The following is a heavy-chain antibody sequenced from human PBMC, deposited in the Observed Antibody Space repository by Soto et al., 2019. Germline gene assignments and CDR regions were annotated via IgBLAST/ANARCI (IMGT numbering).Heavy chain of an antibody. CDR2: INPNSGGT. Sequence: ASVKVSCKASGYTFTGYYIHWVRQAPGQGLEWMGWINPNSGGTNYAQKFQGWVTMTRDASISTAYMELSRLRSDDTAVYYCARARAAAVREYNWFDPWGQGTLVTVSS. J-gene: IGHJ5*02. D-gene: IGHD6-13*01. CDR1: GYTFTGYY. V-gene: IGHV1-2*04. CDR3: ARARAAAVREYNWFDP.